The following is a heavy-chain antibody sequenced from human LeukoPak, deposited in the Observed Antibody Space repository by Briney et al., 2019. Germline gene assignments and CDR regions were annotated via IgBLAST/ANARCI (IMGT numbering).Heavy chain of an antibody. J-gene: IGHJ4*02. CDR3: ARGKRYYYGSGSFDY. V-gene: IGHV4-34*01. CDR2: INHSGST. CDR1: GGSFSGYY. D-gene: IGHD3-10*01. Sequence: PSETLSLTCAVYGGSFSGYYWSWIRQPTGKGLEWIGEINHSGSTNYNPSLKSRVTISVDTSKNQFSLKLSSVTAADTAVYYCARGKRYYYGSGSFDYWGQGTLVTVSS.